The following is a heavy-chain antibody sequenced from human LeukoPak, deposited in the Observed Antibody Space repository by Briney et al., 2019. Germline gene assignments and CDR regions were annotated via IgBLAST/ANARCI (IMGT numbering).Heavy chain of an antibody. Sequence: GGSLRLSCAASGFTFSSYEMNWVRQAPGKGLEWVSCISSSGSTIYYADSVKGRFTISRDNAKNSLYLQMNSLRAEDTAVYYCARIRVGYSYGFKWDAFDIWGQGTMVTVSS. D-gene: IGHD5-18*01. CDR1: GFTFSSYE. J-gene: IGHJ3*02. CDR2: ISSSGSTI. CDR3: ARIRVGYSYGFKWDAFDI. V-gene: IGHV3-48*03.